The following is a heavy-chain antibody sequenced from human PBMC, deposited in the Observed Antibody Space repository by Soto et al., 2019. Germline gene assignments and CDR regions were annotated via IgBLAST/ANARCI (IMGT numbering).Heavy chain of an antibody. CDR3: AGGKPREIMLGGNTVVPNSDAVDI. D-gene: IGHD3-16*01. J-gene: IGHJ3*02. V-gene: IGHV1-69*01. Sequence: QVQLVQSGAEVKKPGSSVKVSCKASGGTFSSYAISWVRQAPGQGLELVGGIVPIIGAARYAEKVRARVNITADECTSSAYMELSSLRSDDTAVYYCAGGKPREIMLGGNTVVPNSDAVDIWDLGTMVPASS. CDR2: IVPIIGAA. CDR1: GGTFSSYA.